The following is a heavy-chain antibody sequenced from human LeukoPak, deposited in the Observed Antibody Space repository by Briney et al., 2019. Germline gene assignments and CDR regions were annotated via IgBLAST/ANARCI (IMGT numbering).Heavy chain of an antibody. Sequence: GGSLRLSCAASGFTFSSYAMSWVRQAPGKGLEWVSAISGSGGSTYYADSVKGRFTISRDNSKNTLYLQMNSLRAEDTAVYYCAIYIVVVPAANEYFQHWGQSTLVTVSS. CDR2: ISGSGGST. CDR1: GFTFSSYA. D-gene: IGHD2-2*01. J-gene: IGHJ1*01. CDR3: AIYIVVVPAANEYFQH. V-gene: IGHV3-23*01.